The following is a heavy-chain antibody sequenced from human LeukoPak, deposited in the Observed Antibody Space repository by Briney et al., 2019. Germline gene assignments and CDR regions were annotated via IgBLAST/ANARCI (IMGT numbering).Heavy chain of an antibody. CDR1: GFTFSSYA. Sequence: GGSLRLSCGASGFTFSSYAMSWVRQAPGKGLEWVSAISGSGGSTYYADSVKGRFTISRDNSKNTLYLQMNSLRAEDTAVYYCAKGGAAYDFWSGYPPDYWGQGPLVTVSS. D-gene: IGHD3-3*01. CDR3: AKGGAAYDFWSGYPPDY. CDR2: ISGSGGST. J-gene: IGHJ4*02. V-gene: IGHV3-23*01.